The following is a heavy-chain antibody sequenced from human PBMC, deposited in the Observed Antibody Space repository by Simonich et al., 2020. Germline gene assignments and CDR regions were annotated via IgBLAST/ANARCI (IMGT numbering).Heavy chain of an antibody. Sequence: GGGLVKPGGSLRLSCAASGFTFSSYSMNWVRQAPGKGLEWVSSISSSSSYIYYADSVKGRFTISRDNAKNSLYLQMNSLRAADTAVYYCARGKGWKNAFDIWGQGTMVTVSS. CDR2: ISSSSSYI. D-gene: IGHD1-1*01. V-gene: IGHV3-21*01. J-gene: IGHJ3*02. CDR1: GFTFSSYS. CDR3: ARGKGWKNAFDI.